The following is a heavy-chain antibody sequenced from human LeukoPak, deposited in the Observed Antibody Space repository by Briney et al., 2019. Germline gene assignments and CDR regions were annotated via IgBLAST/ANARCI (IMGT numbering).Heavy chain of an antibody. J-gene: IGHJ5*02. V-gene: IGHV3-30-3*01. CDR3: VRGVGVSRFNYFDP. D-gene: IGHD6-13*01. CDR2: VSYDGSNT. CDR1: GFTFSSYS. Sequence: GGSLRLSCTASGFTFSSYSMHWVRQAPGKGLEWVAVVSYDGSNTFYADSVKGRFTISRDNSKNTLFLQMNSLRDDDTAVYYCVRGVGVSRFNYFDPWGQGTLVIVSS.